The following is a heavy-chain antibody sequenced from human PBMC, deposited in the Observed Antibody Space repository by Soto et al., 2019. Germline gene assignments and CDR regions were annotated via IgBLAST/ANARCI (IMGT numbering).Heavy chain of an antibody. CDR3: ARDGETIAAAGTQNWFET. D-gene: IGHD6-13*01. J-gene: IGHJ5*02. CDR1: GFTFSDYY. V-gene: IGHV3-11*01. CDR2: ISSSGSTI. Sequence: PDGTMRRSCAPYGFTFSDYYISWIRQAPGKGLEWVSYISSSGSTIYYADSVKGRFTISRDNAKNSLYLQMDSLRAEDTAVYYCARDGETIAAAGTQNWFETCHQGPRFTVCS.